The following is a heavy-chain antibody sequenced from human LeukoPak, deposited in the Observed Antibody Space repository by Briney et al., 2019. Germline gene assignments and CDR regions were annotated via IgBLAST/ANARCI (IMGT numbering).Heavy chain of an antibody. V-gene: IGHV3-33*01. Sequence: PGGSLRLSCAASGFTFRTYGMHWVRQAPGKGLERVAVIWYDGSNKYYADSVKGRFTISRDNSKSTLYLQMNSLRAEDTAVYYCARGGLGGYIPKDAFDIWGQGTMVSVSS. CDR3: ARGGLGGYIPKDAFDI. J-gene: IGHJ3*02. CDR1: GFTFRTYG. CDR2: IWYDGSNK. D-gene: IGHD5-12*01.